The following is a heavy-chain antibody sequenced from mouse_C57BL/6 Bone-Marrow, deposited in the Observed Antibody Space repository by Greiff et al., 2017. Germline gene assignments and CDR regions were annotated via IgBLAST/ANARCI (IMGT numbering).Heavy chain of an antibody. Sequence: VKLMESGAELARPGASVKLSCKASGYTFTSYGLSWVKQRTGQGLEWIGEIYPRSGKTYYNEKFKGKATLTADKSSSTAYMELRSLTSEDSAVYYVARNPDYYGSSYDWYFDVWGTGTTVTVSS. V-gene: IGHV1-81*01. CDR2: IYPRSGKT. D-gene: IGHD1-1*01. CDR1: GYTFTSYG. J-gene: IGHJ1*03. CDR3: ARNPDYYGSSYDWYFDV.